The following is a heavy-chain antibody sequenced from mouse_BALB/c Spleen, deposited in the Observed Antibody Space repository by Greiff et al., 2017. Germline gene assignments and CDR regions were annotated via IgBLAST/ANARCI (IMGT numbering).Heavy chain of an antibody. CDR1: GFTFSSYG. D-gene: IGHD3-1*01. CDR2: ISSGGSYT. CDR3: ATGGSGYVEFAY. V-gene: IGHV5-6*02. J-gene: IGHJ3*01. Sequence: DVKLQESGGDLVKPGGSLKLSCAASGFTFSSYGMSWVRQTPDKRLEWVATISSGGSYTYYSDSVKGRFTISRDNAKNTLYLQKSNLKSEDTAMYYCATGGSGYVEFAYWGQGTLVTVSA.